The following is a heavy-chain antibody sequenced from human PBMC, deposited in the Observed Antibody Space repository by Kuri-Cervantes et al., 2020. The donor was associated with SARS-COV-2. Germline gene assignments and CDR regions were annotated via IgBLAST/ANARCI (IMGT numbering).Heavy chain of an antibody. V-gene: IGHV1-18*01. CDR2: ISAYNGNT. CDR1: GYTFTSYG. J-gene: IGHJ4*02. D-gene: IGHD6-6*01. Sequence: ASVKVSCKASGYTFTSYGISWVRQAPGQGLEWMGWISAYNGNTNYAQKLQGRVTMTTDTSTSTAYMELSSLRSEDTAVYYCATYSSSSWHFDYWGQGTLVTVSS. CDR3: ATYSSSSWHFDY.